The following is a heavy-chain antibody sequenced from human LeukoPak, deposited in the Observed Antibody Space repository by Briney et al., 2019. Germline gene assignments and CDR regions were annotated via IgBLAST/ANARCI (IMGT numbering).Heavy chain of an antibody. D-gene: IGHD1-1*01. CDR3: SRWDEVQYFQH. CDR2: IYSGGST. Sequence: GGSLRLPCAASGFTVSNNYMTWVRQAPGKGLECVSVIYSGGSTFYADSVKGRFTISRDNSKNTLYLQMNSLRAEDTAVYYCSRWDEVQYFQHWGQGTLVTVSS. J-gene: IGHJ1*01. V-gene: IGHV3-53*01. CDR1: GFTVSNNY.